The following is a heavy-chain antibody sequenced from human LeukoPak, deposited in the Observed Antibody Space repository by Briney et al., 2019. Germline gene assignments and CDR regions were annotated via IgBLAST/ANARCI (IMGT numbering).Heavy chain of an antibody. CDR1: GFTFSSYA. CDR2: ISYDGSNK. CDR3: AKGIVVPAAIGPFYGMDV. J-gene: IGHJ6*02. D-gene: IGHD2-2*02. Sequence: GGSLRLSCAASGFTFSSYAMHWVRQAPGKGLEWVAVISYDGSNKYYADSVKGRFTISRDNSKNTLYLQMNSLRAEDTAVYYCAKGIVVPAAIGPFYGMDVWGQGTTVTVSS. V-gene: IGHV3-30-3*01.